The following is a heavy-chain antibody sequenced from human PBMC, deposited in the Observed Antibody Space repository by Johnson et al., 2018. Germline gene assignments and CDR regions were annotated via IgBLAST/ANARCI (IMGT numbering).Heavy chain of an antibody. J-gene: IGHJ6*02. CDR3: AGSDTAMVTGYYGMDV. V-gene: IGHV3-21*04. D-gene: IGHD5-18*01. CDR2: ISSRGNYI. Sequence: VQLVQSGGGLVKPGGSPRLSCAASGFNFTRYNMNWARQAPGKGLEWVSSISSRGNYIYNADSEKGRFTTSRDNAKNSLSLQRNSLRAEDTAVYYCAGSDTAMVTGYYGMDVWGQGTTVTVSS. CDR1: GFNFTRYN.